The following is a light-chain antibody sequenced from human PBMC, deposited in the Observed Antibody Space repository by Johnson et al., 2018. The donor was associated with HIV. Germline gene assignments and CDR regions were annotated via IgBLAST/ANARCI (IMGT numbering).Light chain of an antibody. CDR3: GTWDSSLSSGFYV. V-gene: IGLV1-51*01. CDR1: SSNIGNNY. Sequence: QSVLTQPPSVSAAPGQKVTISCSGSSSNIGNNYVSWYQQLPKTAPKLLIYDNNKRPSGIPDRFSGSKSGTSATLGITGLQTGDEADYYCGTWDSSLSSGFYVFGTGTKVTV. CDR2: DNN. J-gene: IGLJ1*01.